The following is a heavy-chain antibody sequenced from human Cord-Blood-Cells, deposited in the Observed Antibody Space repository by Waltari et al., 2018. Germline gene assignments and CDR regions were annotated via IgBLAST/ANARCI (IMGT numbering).Heavy chain of an antibody. V-gene: IGHV1-24*01. CDR1: GYTLTELS. CDR3: ATDPLGIGAFDI. J-gene: IGHJ3*02. CDR2: FDPEDGEN. D-gene: IGHD7-27*01. Sequence: QVQLVQSGAEVKKPGASVKVSCKVSGYTLTELSMHWVRQAPGKGLEWMGGFDPEDGENNYAQKCQGRVTMTEDTATDTADMELSSLRSEDTAVYYCATDPLGIGAFDIWGQGTMVTVSS.